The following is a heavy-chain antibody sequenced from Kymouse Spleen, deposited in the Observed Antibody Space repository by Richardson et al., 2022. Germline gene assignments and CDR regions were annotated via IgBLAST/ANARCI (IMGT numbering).Heavy chain of an antibody. Sequence: QVQLVESGGGVVQPGRSLRLSCAASGFTFSSYGMHWVRQAPGKGLEWVAVIWYDGSNKYYADSVKGRFTISRDNSKNTLYLQMNSLRAEDTAVYYCARDPYYDILTGYYTYFDYWGQGTLVTVSS. V-gene: IGHV3-33*01. J-gene: IGHJ4*02. CDR1: GFTFSSYG. D-gene: IGHD3-9*01. CDR3: ARDPYYDILTGYYTYFDY. CDR2: IWYDGSNK.